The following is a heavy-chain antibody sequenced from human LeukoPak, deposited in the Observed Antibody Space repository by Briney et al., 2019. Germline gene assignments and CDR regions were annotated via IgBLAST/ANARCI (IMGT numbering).Heavy chain of an antibody. V-gene: IGHV3-69-1*01. CDR3: ATLSYFHFDY. J-gene: IGHJ4*02. CDR2: IYDDNT. D-gene: IGHD3-10*01. Sequence: GGSLRLSCAASGFTVSAYAMAWVRQAPGKGLEWVSTIYDDNTYYADSVKGRFTISRDNAKNSLYLQMNSLTAEDTAVYYCATLSYFHFDYWGQGTLVTVSS. CDR1: GFTVSAYA.